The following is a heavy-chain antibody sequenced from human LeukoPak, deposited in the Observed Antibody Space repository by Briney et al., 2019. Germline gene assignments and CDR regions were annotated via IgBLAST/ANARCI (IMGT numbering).Heavy chain of an antibody. J-gene: IGHJ4*02. CDR3: ARDDETWYGSGGYSHLFDY. CDR1: GYTFTGYY. D-gene: IGHD3-10*01. Sequence: ASVKVSCKASGYTFTGYYMHWVRQAPGQGLEWMGWINPNSGGTNYAQKFQGRVTMTRDTSISTAYMELSRLRSDDTAVYYCARDDETWYGSGGYSHLFDYWGQGTLVTVSS. CDR2: INPNSGGT. V-gene: IGHV1-2*02.